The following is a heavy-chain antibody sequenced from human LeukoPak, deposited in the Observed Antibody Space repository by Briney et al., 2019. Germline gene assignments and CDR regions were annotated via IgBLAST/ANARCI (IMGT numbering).Heavy chain of an antibody. V-gene: IGHV4-34*01. D-gene: IGHD3-22*01. J-gene: IGHJ3*02. CDR1: GGSFSGYY. CDR2: INHSGST. Sequence: KPSETLSLTCAVYGGSFSGYYWSWIRQPPGKGLEWIGEINHSGSTNYNPSLKSRVTISVDTSKNQFSLKLSSVTAADTAVYYCARGNMIVVVISAFDIWGQGTMVTASS. CDR3: ARGNMIVVVISAFDI.